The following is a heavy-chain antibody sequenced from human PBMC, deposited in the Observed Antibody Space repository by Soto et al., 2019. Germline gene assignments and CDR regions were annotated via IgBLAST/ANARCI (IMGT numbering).Heavy chain of an antibody. CDR2: ISSDGSNK. J-gene: IGHJ4*02. Sequence: PGGSLRLSCAASGFTFSSYGMHWVRQAPGKGLEWVAVISSDGSNKYYADSVKGRFTISRGNSKNTLYLQMNSLRAEDTAVYYCAKDLPSGYCSGDSCYFDYWGQGTLVTVSS. D-gene: IGHD2-15*01. CDR1: GFTFSSYG. V-gene: IGHV3-30*18. CDR3: AKDLPSGYCSGDSCYFDY.